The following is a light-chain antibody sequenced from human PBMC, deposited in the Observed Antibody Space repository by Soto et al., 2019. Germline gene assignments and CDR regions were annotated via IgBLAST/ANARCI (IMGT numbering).Light chain of an antibody. CDR3: PQYYSIPLT. Sequence: DIVMTQSPDSLAVSLGERATIDCRSSQNVLHSSNTKNYLAWYQQRPGQSPKLLIYWASTRESGVPDRFTGSGSGTDFTLAITSLQAEDVAVYYCPQYYSIPLTFGGGTRVEIK. V-gene: IGKV4-1*01. CDR2: WAS. J-gene: IGKJ4*01. CDR1: QNVLHSSNTKNY.